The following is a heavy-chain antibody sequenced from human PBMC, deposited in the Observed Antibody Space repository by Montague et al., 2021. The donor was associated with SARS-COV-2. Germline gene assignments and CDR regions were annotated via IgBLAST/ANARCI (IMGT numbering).Heavy chain of an antibody. CDR3: ARLKRYFDSSGSPSAFDF. CDR2: IYYSGST. Sequence: SETLSLTCTVSGGSISSYYWSWIRQPPGKGLEWFGYIYYSGSTNYNPSPKSRVTISVVTSKNHFTLKLSSVTAAETAVYYCARLKRYFDSSGSPSAFDFWGQGTKVAVSS. V-gene: IGHV4-59*08. J-gene: IGHJ3*01. D-gene: IGHD3-22*01. CDR1: GGSISSYY.